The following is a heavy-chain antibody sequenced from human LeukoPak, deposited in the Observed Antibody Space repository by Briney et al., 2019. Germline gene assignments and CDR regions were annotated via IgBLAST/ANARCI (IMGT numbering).Heavy chain of an antibody. Sequence: SETLSLTCTVSAGSINTYFWTWVRQPAGKGLEWIGRISGSGTAFYNPSLESRVTISLDTANYQLFLRMTSVSAADTAAYYCARGTELTRTSGHYSFDYWGQGTLVSVSS. V-gene: IGHV4-4*07. D-gene: IGHD1-7*01. CDR2: ISGSGTA. CDR1: AGSINTYF. CDR3: ARGTELTRTSGHYSFDY. J-gene: IGHJ4*02.